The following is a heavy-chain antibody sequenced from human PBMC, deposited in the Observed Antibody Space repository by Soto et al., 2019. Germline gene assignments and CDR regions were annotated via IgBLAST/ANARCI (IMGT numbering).Heavy chain of an antibody. CDR3: ARDLKEYCSDGKCNWFDP. V-gene: IGHV4-39*07. J-gene: IGHJ5*02. D-gene: IGHD2-15*01. Sequence: SETLSLTCTVSGGSISSYYWGWIRQPPGKGLEWIGSIYYSGSTYYNPSLKSRVTISVDTSKNQFSPQVRSATAADAAVYYCARDLKEYCSDGKCNWFDPWGQGTLVTVPQ. CDR1: GGSISSYY. CDR2: IYYSGST.